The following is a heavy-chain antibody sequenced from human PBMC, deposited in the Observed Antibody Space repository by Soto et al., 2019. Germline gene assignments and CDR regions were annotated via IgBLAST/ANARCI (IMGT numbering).Heavy chain of an antibody. V-gene: IGHV3-23*01. CDR3: AKDFRYDSSGYYS. Sequence: GGSLRLACAAYGFTFSSYALSWVRQAPGKGLEWVSAISGSGGSTYYADSVKGRFTISRDNSKNTLYLQMNSLRAEDTAVYYCAKDFRYDSSGYYSWGQGTLVTVSS. J-gene: IGHJ1*01. CDR2: ISGSGGST. D-gene: IGHD3-22*01. CDR1: GFTFSSYA.